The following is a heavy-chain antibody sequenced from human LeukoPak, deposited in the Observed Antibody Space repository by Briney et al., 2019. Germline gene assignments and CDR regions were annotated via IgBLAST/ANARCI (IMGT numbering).Heavy chain of an antibody. CDR3: AREGYSPRDGYNFNFDY. V-gene: IGHV3-21*01. J-gene: IGHJ4*02. D-gene: IGHD5-24*01. Sequence: GGSLRLSCTGSAFTFSSYSMNWVRQAPGKGLEWVSSISSSSSYRYYADSVKGRFTISRDNAKNSLYLQMNSLRAEDTAVYYCAREGYSPRDGYNFNFDYWGQGTLVTVSS. CDR1: AFTFSSYS. CDR2: ISSSSSYR.